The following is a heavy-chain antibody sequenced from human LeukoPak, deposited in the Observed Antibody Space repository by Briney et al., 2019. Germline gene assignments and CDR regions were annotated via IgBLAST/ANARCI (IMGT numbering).Heavy chain of an antibody. J-gene: IGHJ4*02. Sequence: SETLSLTGTVSGGSSSSSNFYWGWIRQPPGKGLECIGSVHYSGSAYYNLSLKSRVTISVDTSKNQFSLKLNSVTAADTAMYYCARDGGGRSHFDYWGQGILVTVST. D-gene: IGHD3-16*01. CDR1: GGSSSSSNFY. CDR3: ARDGGGRSHFDY. CDR2: VHYSGSA. V-gene: IGHV4-39*07.